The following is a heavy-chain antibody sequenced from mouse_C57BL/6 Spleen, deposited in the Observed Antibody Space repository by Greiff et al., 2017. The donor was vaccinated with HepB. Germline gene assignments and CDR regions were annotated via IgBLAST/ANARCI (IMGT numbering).Heavy chain of an antibody. Sequence: EVQLVESGGGLVKPGGSLKLSCAASGFTFSDYGMHWVRQAPEKGLEWVAYISSGSSTIYYADTVKGRFTIPRDNAKNTLFLQMTSLRSEDTAMYYCARGTTVVARRTDWYFDVWGTGTTVTVSS. CDR3: ARGTTVVARRTDWYFDV. D-gene: IGHD1-1*01. CDR2: ISSGSSTI. V-gene: IGHV5-17*01. J-gene: IGHJ1*03. CDR1: GFTFSDYG.